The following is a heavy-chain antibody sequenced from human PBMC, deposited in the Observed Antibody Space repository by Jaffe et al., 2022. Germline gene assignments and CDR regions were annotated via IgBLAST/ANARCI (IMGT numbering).Heavy chain of an antibody. D-gene: IGHD3-10*01. CDR2: IYTSGST. CDR1: GGSISSGSYY. V-gene: IGHV4-61*02. Sequence: QVQLQESGPGLVKPSQTLSLTCTISGGSISSGSYYWTWIRQPAGKGLEWIGRIYTSGSTNYNPSLKSRVTISVDTSKNQFSLKLSSVTAADSAVYYCARDALDYYGSGRYYMDVWGKGTTVTVSS. J-gene: IGHJ6*03. CDR3: ARDALDYYGSGRYYMDV.